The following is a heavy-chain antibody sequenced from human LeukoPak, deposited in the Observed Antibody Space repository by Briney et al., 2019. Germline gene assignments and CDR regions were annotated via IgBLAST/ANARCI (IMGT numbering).Heavy chain of an antibody. J-gene: IGHJ4*02. Sequence: PGRSLRLSCAASGFTFSSYGMHWVRQAPGKGLEWVAVIWYDGSNKYYADSVKGRFTISRDNSKNTLYLQMNSLGPEDTAVYYCAREANYYDAGGYYHYFFDYWGQGALVIVSS. D-gene: IGHD3-22*01. CDR1: GFTFSSYG. CDR2: IWYDGSNK. V-gene: IGHV3-33*01. CDR3: AREANYYDAGGYYHYFFDY.